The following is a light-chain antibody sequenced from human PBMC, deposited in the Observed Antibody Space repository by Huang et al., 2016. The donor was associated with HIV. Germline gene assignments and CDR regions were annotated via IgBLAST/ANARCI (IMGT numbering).Light chain of an antibody. CDR1: QTVGTN. V-gene: IGKV3-15*01. CDR2: GAS. J-gene: IGKJ2*01. CDR3: HQYSGWPPGT. Sequence: EIVMTQSPAFLSASPGERATLSYRASQTVGTNLAWYQQKPGQAPRLLIYGASTRATGISVRFSGSGSGTEFTLTISSLQSEDFAVYYCHQYSGWPPGTFGQGTKLEIK.